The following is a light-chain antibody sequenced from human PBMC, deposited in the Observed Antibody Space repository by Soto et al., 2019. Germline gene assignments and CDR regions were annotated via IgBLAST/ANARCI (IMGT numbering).Light chain of an antibody. Sequence: QSALTQPPSAAGSPGQSVTISCTGTSSDVGGYNYVSWYQQYPGKAPKLMIYEVTKRPSGVPDRFSGSKSGNTASLTVSGLQAEDEADYYCSSYGGSCNYVFGTGTKLTVL. V-gene: IGLV2-8*01. J-gene: IGLJ1*01. CDR1: SSDVGGYNY. CDR2: EVT. CDR3: SSYGGSCNYV.